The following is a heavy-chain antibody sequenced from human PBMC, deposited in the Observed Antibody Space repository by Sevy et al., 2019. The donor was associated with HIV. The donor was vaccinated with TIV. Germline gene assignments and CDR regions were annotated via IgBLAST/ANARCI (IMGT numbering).Heavy chain of an antibody. CDR1: GFTVNSNY. Sequence: GESLKISCAASGFTVNSNYMTWVRQAPGKGLEGVSVIHSGDTTYHADSVKDRFTISRDNFKNTLYLHMSSLRAEDTAVYYCARGKSGYGYALNYWGQGTLVTVSS. V-gene: IGHV3-66*01. J-gene: IGHJ4*02. D-gene: IGHD5-18*01. CDR2: IHSGDTT. CDR3: ARGKSGYGYALNY.